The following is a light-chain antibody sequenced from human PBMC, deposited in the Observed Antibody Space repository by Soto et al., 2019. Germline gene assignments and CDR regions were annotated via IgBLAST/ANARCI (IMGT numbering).Light chain of an antibody. CDR1: QSVNNY. V-gene: IGKV3-11*01. J-gene: IGKJ4*01. CDR3: HQRYNLPLT. Sequence: DIVLTQSPATLSLSPGERATLSCTASQSVNNYLAWYQQRPGQPPRLLIFDASNRATGIPARFSGSGSGTDFTLTISTLEPEDFAVYYCHQRYNLPLTFGGGTRVETK. CDR2: DAS.